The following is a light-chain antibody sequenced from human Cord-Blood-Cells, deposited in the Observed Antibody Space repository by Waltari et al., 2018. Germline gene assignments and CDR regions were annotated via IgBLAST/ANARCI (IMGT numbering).Light chain of an antibody. CDR1: SSDVGGYNH. CDR3: CSYAGSYTWV. CDR2: DVS. Sequence: QSALTQPRSVSGAPGQSVTIPCTGTSSDVGGYNHVSWYQHHPGKAPKLMIYDVSKRPSGVPDRFSGSKSGNTASLTISGLQAEDEADYYCCSYAGSYTWVFGGGTKLTVL. V-gene: IGLV2-11*01. J-gene: IGLJ3*02.